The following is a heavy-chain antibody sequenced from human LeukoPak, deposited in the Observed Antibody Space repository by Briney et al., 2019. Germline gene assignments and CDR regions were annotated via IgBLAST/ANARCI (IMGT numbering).Heavy chain of an antibody. Sequence: SETLSLTCTVSGGSISSYYWSWIRQPPGKGLEWIGYIYYSGSTNYNPSLKSRVTISVDTSKNQFSLKLSSVTAADTAVYYCARVDPDSSSTLAVFDYWGQGTLVTVSS. D-gene: IGHD6-6*01. V-gene: IGHV4-59*01. J-gene: IGHJ4*02. CDR2: IYYSGST. CDR3: ARVDPDSSSTLAVFDY. CDR1: GGSISSYY.